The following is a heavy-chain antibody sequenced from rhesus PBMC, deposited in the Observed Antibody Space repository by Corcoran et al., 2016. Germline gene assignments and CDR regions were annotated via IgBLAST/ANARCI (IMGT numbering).Heavy chain of an antibody. V-gene: IGHV3-30*01. J-gene: IGHJ4*01. CDR2: IKRKMDGETA. CDR1: GFTFSDSW. CDR3: TTAGSWNLNY. Sequence: EVQLVESGGGLVQPGGSLRLSCAASGFTFSDSWMTWVRQAPGKGLEWVARIKRKMDGETADYAASVEGRLTISRDDSKNTLYLQMNNLKTEDTAVYYCTTAGSWNLNYWGQGVLVTVSS. D-gene: IGHD6-25*01.